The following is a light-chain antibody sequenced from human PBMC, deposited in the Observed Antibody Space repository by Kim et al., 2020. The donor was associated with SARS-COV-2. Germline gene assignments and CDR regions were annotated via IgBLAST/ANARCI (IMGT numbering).Light chain of an antibody. CDR3: QVWDNRSDHAI. Sequence: SYELTQPPSVSVAPGKTAMITCGGNNIGGKSVQWYQQKPGQAPVLVISYDSDRPSGIPERFSGSNSGNTATLTINEVEAGDEADYYCQVWDNRSDHAIFGGGTQLTVL. J-gene: IGLJ2*01. V-gene: IGLV3-21*04. CDR1: NIGGKS. CDR2: YDS.